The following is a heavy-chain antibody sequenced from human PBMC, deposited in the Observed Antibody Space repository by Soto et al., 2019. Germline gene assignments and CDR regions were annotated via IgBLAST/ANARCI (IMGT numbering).Heavy chain of an antibody. D-gene: IGHD6-19*01. CDR2: IYHSGST. CDR3: ARAGDSSGPVALGY. J-gene: IGHJ4*02. Sequence: QLQLQESGSGLVKPSQTLSLTCAVSGGSISSGGSSWSWIRQPPGKGLEWIGYIYHSGSTYYNPSPKRRVTISVDRSKNQFSLKLSSVTAADTVVYYCARAGDSSGPVALGYWGQGTLVTVSS. CDR1: GGSISSGGSS. V-gene: IGHV4-30-2*01.